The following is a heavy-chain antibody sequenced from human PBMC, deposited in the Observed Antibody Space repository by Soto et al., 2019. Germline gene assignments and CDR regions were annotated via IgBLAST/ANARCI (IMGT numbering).Heavy chain of an antibody. CDR3: GQEIAGLDAFDI. J-gene: IGHJ3*02. V-gene: IGHV3-30*18. Sequence: GASVKVSCAACGCTFSSYGRHWVRQAPCKGLEGVAVISYDGSNKYYADSVKARFTIYRDNSKNTLYLKMNSLGAADTAVSYCGQEIAGLDAFDIWGQGTMVTVSS. CDR1: GCTFSSYG. D-gene: IGHD3-22*01. CDR2: ISYDGSNK.